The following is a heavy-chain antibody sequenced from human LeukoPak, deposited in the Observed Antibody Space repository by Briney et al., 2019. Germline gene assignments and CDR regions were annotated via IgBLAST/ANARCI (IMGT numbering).Heavy chain of an antibody. V-gene: IGHV3-21*01. CDR1: GFTFSSYS. D-gene: IGHD2-2*02. J-gene: IGHJ4*02. CDR3: AKAFGGVPAAISFDY. CDR2: ISSSSSYI. Sequence: GGSLRLSCAASGFTFSSYSMNWVRQAPGKGLEWVSSISSSSSYIYYADSVKGRFTISRDNAKNSLYLQMNSLRAEDTAVYYCAKAFGGVPAAISFDYWGQGTLVTVSS.